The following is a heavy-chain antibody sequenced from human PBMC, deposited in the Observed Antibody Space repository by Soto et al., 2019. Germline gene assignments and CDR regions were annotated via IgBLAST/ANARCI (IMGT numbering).Heavy chain of an antibody. Sequence: ASVKVSCKASGGTFSSYAISWVRQAPGQGLEWMGGIIPIFGTANYAQKFQGRVTITADESTSTAYMELSSLRSEDTAVYYCARDESIAARYYFDYWGQGTLVTVSS. CDR2: IIPIFGTA. CDR1: GGTFSSYA. CDR3: ARDESIAARYYFDY. V-gene: IGHV1-69*13. D-gene: IGHD6-6*01. J-gene: IGHJ4*02.